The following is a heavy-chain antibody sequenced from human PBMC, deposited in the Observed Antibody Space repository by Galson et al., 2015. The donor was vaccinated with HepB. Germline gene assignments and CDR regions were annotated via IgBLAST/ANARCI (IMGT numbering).Heavy chain of an antibody. CDR1: GFNFGDYA. V-gene: IGHV3-49*03. Sequence: SLRLSCATSGFNFGDYAMSWFRQAPGKGLEWVGFIRIKAYGETTEYATPVKGRFTISRDDSKGIAYLQMNSLKTEDTAVYFCAGDTGSGTYYRGYLYYHFGMDVWGQGTTVTVSS. J-gene: IGHJ6*02. CDR3: AGDTGSGTYYRGYLYYHFGMDV. CDR2: IRIKAYGETT. D-gene: IGHD3-10*01.